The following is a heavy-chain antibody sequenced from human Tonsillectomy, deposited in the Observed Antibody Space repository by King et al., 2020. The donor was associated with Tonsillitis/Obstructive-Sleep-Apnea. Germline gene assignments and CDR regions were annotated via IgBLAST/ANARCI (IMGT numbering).Heavy chain of an antibody. CDR3: ARVRQVALRYYIDV. Sequence: QLVQSGAEVKKPGASVKVSCKASGGTFSNYAIDWVRRAPGQGLEWMGGIIPSFGTANNAQKFQGRVTITADESTSTAYMELSSLRSEDTAVYYCARVRQVALRYYIDVWGKGTTVTVSS. CDR2: IIPSFGTA. CDR1: GGTFSNYA. D-gene: IGHD6-25*01. J-gene: IGHJ6*03. V-gene: IGHV1-69*01.